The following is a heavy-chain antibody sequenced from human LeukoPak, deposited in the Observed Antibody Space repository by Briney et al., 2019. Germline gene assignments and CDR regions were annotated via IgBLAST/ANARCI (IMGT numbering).Heavy chain of an antibody. J-gene: IGHJ4*02. CDR2: ISVSGAST. D-gene: IGHD3-10*01. CDR3: ARHYYASQSPFYC. V-gene: IGHV3-23*01. CDR1: GYTLSTHA. Sequence: GGSLRLSCAASGYTLSTHAMGCVRQAPGRGLEWVSDISVSGASTHSADSVKGRFTISRDNSKNSLYLQLKSLRAEDTAAYYCARHYYASQSPFYCWGQGTLVTVSS.